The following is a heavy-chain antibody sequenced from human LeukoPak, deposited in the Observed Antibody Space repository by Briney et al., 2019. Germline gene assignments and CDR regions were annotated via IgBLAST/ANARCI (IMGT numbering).Heavy chain of an antibody. CDR1: GFTFSDYY. CDR2: ISSSGSTI. V-gene: IGHV3-11*04. CDR3: ARDPPNNGYDFDY. J-gene: IGHJ4*02. D-gene: IGHD3-22*01. Sequence: GGSLRLSCAASGFTFSDYYMSWIRQAPGKGLEWVSYISSSGSTIYYADSMKGRFTISRDNAKNSLYLQMTALIAEDTAVYYCARDPPNNGYDFDYWGQGILVTVSS.